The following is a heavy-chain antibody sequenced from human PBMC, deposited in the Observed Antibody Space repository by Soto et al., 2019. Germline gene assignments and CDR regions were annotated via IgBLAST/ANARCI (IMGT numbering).Heavy chain of an antibody. D-gene: IGHD6-13*01. CDR3: ASSGEQQLVRGYYYYYMDV. V-gene: IGHV4-59*01. CDR2: IYYSGST. CDR1: GGSISSYY. J-gene: IGHJ6*03. Sequence: SETLSLTCTVSGGSISSYYWSWIRQPPGKGLEWIGYIYYSGSTNYNPSLKSRVTISVDTSKNQFSLKLSSVTAADTAVYYCASSGEQQLVRGYYYYYMDVWGKGTTVTVSS.